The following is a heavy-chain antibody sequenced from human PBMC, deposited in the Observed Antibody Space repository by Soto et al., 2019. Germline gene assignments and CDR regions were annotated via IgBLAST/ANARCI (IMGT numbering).Heavy chain of an antibody. J-gene: IGHJ3*02. CDR3: ARVMGGGWAITVGGVIAHGAFDI. CDR1: GFTFSSYW. V-gene: IGHV3-7*01. D-gene: IGHD3-16*02. Sequence: EVQLVESGGGLVQPGGSLRLSCAASGFTFSSYWMSWVRQAPGKGLEWVANIKQDGSEKYYVDSVKGRFTISRDNAKNSLYLQMNSLRAEDPAVYYCARVMGGGWAITVGGVIAHGAFDIWGQGTMVTVSS. CDR2: IKQDGSEK.